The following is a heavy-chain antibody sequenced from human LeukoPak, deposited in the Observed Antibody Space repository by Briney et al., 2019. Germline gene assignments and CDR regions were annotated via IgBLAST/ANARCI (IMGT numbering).Heavy chain of an antibody. D-gene: IGHD2-2*01. CDR2: IYYSGST. V-gene: IGHV4-59*01. Sequence: SETLSLTCTVSGGSISSYYWSWIRQPPGKGLEWIGYIYYSGSTNYNPSLKSRVTISVDTSKNQFSLKPSSVTAADTAVYYCARAGVVPAVDDAFDIWGQGTMVTVSS. CDR3: ARAGVVPAVDDAFDI. CDR1: GGSISSYY. J-gene: IGHJ3*02.